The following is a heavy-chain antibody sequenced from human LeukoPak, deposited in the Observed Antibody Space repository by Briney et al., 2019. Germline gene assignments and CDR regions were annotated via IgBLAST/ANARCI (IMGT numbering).Heavy chain of an antibody. V-gene: IGHV3-20*04. J-gene: IGHJ3*02. CDR2: INWNGGST. Sequence: GESLRLSCAASGFTFDDYGMGWVRQAPGKGLEWVSDINWNGGSTGYADSVKGRFTISRDKAKYSLYLQMNSLRAEDTALYYCARDRESCGGDCYSSNDAFDIWGQGTMVTVSS. CDR3: ARDRESCGGDCYSSNDAFDI. D-gene: IGHD2-21*02. CDR1: GFTFDDYG.